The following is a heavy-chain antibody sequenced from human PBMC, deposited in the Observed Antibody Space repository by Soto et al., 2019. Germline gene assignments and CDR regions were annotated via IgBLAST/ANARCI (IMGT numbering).Heavy chain of an antibody. CDR2: INPNSGGT. J-gene: IGHJ5*02. Sequence: GASVEVSCGASGSTCPGYYMHWVRQAPGQGLEWMGWINPNSGGTNYAQKFQGRVTMTRDTSISTAYMDPVDTATYYCARILAPGRSSSWYSWFDPWGQGTLVTVSS. D-gene: IGHD6-13*01. V-gene: IGHV1-2*02. CDR1: GSTCPGYY. CDR3: PGRSSSWYSWFDP.